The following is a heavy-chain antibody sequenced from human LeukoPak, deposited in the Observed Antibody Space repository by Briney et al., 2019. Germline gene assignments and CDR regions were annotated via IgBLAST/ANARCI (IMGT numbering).Heavy chain of an antibody. CDR2: IYPGDSDI. D-gene: IGHD3-22*01. V-gene: IGHV5-51*01. CDR3: SKSDRSGPARGIQH. CDR1: EYNSTNYW. Sequence: GASLKFSCTCSEYNSTNYWIGWLREMPEKRLDWMGIIYPGDSDIRYTPSSQGQVTISADKSVTTAYPKWSSLKASETAMYYWSKSDRSGPARGIQHWGQGTLVTVSS. J-gene: IGHJ1*01.